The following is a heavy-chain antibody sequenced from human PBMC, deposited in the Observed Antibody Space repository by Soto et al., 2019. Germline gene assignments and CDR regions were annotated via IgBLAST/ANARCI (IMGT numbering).Heavy chain of an antibody. Sequence: ASVKVSCKASGYTFTGYYMHWVRQAPGQGLEWMGWINPNSGGTNYAQKFQGWVTMTRDTSISTAYMELSRLRSDDTAVYYCARAYHGLTYYYGMDVWGQGTTVTVSS. CDR2: INPNSGGT. D-gene: IGHD3-10*01. V-gene: IGHV1-2*04. CDR1: GYTFTGYY. J-gene: IGHJ6*02. CDR3: ARAYHGLTYYYGMDV.